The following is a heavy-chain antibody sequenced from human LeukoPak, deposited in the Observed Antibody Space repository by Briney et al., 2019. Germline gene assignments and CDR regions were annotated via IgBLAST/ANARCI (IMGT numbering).Heavy chain of an antibody. CDR1: GFTFSSHR. D-gene: IGHD3-10*02. Sequence: GGSLRLSCAASGFTFSSHRMSWVRQAPGKGLEWVANIKKDGSEKYYVDSVKGRFTISRDNAKTSLYLQMNSLRAEDTAVYYCAELGITMIGGVWGKGTTVTIS. CDR3: AELGITMIGGV. V-gene: IGHV3-7*01. CDR2: IKKDGSEK. J-gene: IGHJ6*03.